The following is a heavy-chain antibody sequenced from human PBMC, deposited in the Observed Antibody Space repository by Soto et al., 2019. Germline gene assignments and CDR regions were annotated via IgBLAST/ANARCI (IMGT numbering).Heavy chain of an antibody. CDR2: ISGSGGST. CDR3: AKDKSRRFLEWLRAGYFDY. Sequence: GGSLRLSCAASGFTFSSYAMSWVRQAPGKGLEWVSAISGSGGSTYYADSVKGRFTISRDNSKNTLYLQMNSLRAEDTAVYYCAKDKSRRFLEWLRAGYFDYWGQGTLVTVSS. D-gene: IGHD3-3*01. V-gene: IGHV3-23*01. J-gene: IGHJ4*02. CDR1: GFTFSSYA.